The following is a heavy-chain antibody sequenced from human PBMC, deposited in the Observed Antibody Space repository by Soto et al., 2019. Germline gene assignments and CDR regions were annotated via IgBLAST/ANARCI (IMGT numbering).Heavy chain of an antibody. CDR1: GFTFSDYY. CDR3: ARVRIAAAGIHNWFDP. CDR2: ISSSGSTI. Sequence: PGGSLRLSCAASGFTFSDYYMSWIRQAPGKGLEWVSYISSSGSTIYYADSVKGRFTISRDNAKNSLYLQMNSLRAEDTAVYYCARVRIAAAGIHNWFDPWGQGTLVTVSS. J-gene: IGHJ5*02. V-gene: IGHV3-11*01. D-gene: IGHD6-13*01.